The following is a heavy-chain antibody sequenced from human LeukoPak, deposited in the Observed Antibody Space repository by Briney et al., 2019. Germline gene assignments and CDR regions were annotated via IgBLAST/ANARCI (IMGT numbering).Heavy chain of an antibody. CDR2: IKSKTDGGTT. J-gene: IGHJ5*02. Sequence: GGSLRLSCAASGFIFSNAWMSWVRQAPGKGLEWVGRIKSKTDGGTTDYAAPVKGRFTISRDDSKNTLYLQMNSLKTEDTAVYYCTTDYDFQGFDPWGQGTLVTVSS. CDR1: GFIFSNAW. V-gene: IGHV3-15*01. D-gene: IGHD3-3*01. CDR3: TTDYDFQGFDP.